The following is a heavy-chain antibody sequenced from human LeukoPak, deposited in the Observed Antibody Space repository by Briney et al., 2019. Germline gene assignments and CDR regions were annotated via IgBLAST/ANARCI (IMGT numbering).Heavy chain of an antibody. CDR1: GFTFSSYG. Sequence: GGSLRLSCAASGFTFSSYGMHWVRQAPGKGLEWVAVISYDGSNKYYADSVKGRFTISRDNSKNTLYLQMNSLRAEDTAMYYCAKGEGEWLRLSYGYLDYWGQGTLVTVSS. V-gene: IGHV3-30*18. CDR3: AKGEGEWLRLSYGYLDY. J-gene: IGHJ4*02. D-gene: IGHD5-12*01. CDR2: ISYDGSNK.